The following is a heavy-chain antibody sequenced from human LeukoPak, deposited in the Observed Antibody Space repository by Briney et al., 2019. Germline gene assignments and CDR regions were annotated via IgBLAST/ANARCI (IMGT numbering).Heavy chain of an antibody. D-gene: IGHD6-13*01. V-gene: IGHV4-38-2*02. CDR3: ARAYSSSWYGGVGGFDY. Sequence: SETLSLTCTVSGYSITSGYYWGWIRQPPGKGLEWIGNIYHSGSTYYNPSLKSRVTISVDTSKNQFSLKLSSVTAADTAVYYCARAYSSSWYGGVGGFDYWGQGTLVTVSS. J-gene: IGHJ4*02. CDR2: IYHSGST. CDR1: GYSITSGYY.